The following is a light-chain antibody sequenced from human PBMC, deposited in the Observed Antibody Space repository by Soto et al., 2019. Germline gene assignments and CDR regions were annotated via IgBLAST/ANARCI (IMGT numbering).Light chain of an antibody. Sequence: DIQMTQSPSSLSASVGDRVTIICRASQSVSTRLAWYQQKPGKAPKVLIYDASSWAGGVPSRFTGRGSGTEFTLTSNSQQPDDVATYYCQQDSVYWTVGQGTKVEIK. CDR3: QQDSVYWT. J-gene: IGKJ1*01. V-gene: IGKV1-5*02. CDR2: DAS. CDR1: QSVSTR.